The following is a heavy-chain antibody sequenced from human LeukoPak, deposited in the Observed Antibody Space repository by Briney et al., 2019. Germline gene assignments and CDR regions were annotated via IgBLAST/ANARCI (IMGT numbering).Heavy chain of an antibody. Sequence: GGSLRLSCAASGFTFSKAWMSWVRQAPGKGLEWVGRIKSKTDGGTTDYAAPVKGRFTISRDDSKNTLDLQMNSLKVEDTALYYCATGPWFGGAWGQGTLVTVSS. CDR1: GFTFSKAW. J-gene: IGHJ5*02. D-gene: IGHD3-10*01. V-gene: IGHV3-15*01. CDR3: ATGPWFGGA. CDR2: IKSKTDGGTT.